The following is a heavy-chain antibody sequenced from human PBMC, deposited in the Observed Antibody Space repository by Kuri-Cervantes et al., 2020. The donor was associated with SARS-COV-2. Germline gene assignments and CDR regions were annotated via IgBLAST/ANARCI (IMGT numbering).Heavy chain of an antibody. V-gene: IGHV4-30-4*08. CDR3: ARGLYTITIFGVVITPPDY. CDR1: GGSISSGDYY. CDR2: IYYSGST. J-gene: IGHJ4*02. D-gene: IGHD3-3*01. Sequence: LRLSCTVSGGSISSGDYYWSWIRQPPGKGLEWIGYIYYSGSTYYNPSLKSRVTISVDTSKNQFSLKLSSVTAADTAGYYCARGLYTITIFGVVITPPDYWGQGTLVTVSS.